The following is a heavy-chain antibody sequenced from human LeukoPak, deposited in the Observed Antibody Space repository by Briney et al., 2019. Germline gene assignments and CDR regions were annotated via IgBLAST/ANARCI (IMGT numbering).Heavy chain of an antibody. Sequence: GGSLRLSCAASGFTFSSYWMHWVRQAPGKGLVWVPRINSDGSSTSYADSVKGRFTISRDNAKNSLYLQMHSLRAEDTAVYYCARESYGWGYYYYYMDVWGKGTTVTVSS. CDR3: ARESYGWGYYYYYMDV. J-gene: IGHJ6*03. V-gene: IGHV3-74*01. D-gene: IGHD2-8*02. CDR1: GFTFSSYW. CDR2: INSDGSST.